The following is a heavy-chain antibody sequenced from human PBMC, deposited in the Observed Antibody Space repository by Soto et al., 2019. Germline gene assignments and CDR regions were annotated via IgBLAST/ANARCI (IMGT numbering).Heavy chain of an antibody. J-gene: IGHJ4*02. CDR1: GFTFSDNY. D-gene: IGHD3-22*01. Sequence: GGSLRLSCAASGFTFSDNYMSWIRQAPGKGLEWVSYISSSGSIIYYADSVKGRFTISRDNAKNSLYLQMNSLRAEDTAVYYCARDIGYYESDGYFDYWGQGDLVTVSS. CDR2: ISSSGSII. CDR3: ARDIGYYESDGYFDY. V-gene: IGHV3-11*01.